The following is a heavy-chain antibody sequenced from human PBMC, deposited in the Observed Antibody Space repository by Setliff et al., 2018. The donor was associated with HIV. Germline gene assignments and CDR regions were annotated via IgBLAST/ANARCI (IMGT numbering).Heavy chain of an antibody. Sequence: GASVKVSCKASGGTFSGYALTWVRQAPGQGLEWMGGIIPIFGTANYAQKFQGRLTITADASTRTAYMELSSLRSEDTAVYYCARGIDGSYLKFFDNWGQGTLVTV. J-gene: IGHJ4*02. V-gene: IGHV1-69*13. D-gene: IGHD1-26*01. CDR3: ARGIDGSYLKFFDN. CDR1: GGTFSGYA. CDR2: IIPIFGTA.